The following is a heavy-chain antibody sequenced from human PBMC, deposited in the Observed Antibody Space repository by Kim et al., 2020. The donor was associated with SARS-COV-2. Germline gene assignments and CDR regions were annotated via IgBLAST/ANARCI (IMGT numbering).Heavy chain of an antibody. Sequence: GGSLRLSCAASGFTFSSYAMSWVRQAPGKGLEWVSAISGSGGSTYYADSVKGRFTISRDNSKNTLYLQMNSLRAEDTAVYYCAKDRRPSIAVAGSTVVYWGPGPLVTGSS. CDR1: GFTFSSYA. CDR3: AKDRRPSIAVAGSTVVY. V-gene: IGHV3-23*01. CDR2: ISGSGGST. D-gene: IGHD6-19*01. J-gene: IGHJ4*02.